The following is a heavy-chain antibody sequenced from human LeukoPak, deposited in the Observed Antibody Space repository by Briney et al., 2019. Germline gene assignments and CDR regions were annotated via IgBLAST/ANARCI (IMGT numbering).Heavy chain of an antibody. Sequence: GGSLRLSCAASGFTFSKYWMLWVRQAPGKWLESVSRINTDGTVTTYADSVKGRFTVSRDNADNTMFLQMNSVRDEDTAVYYCATKQWLAPPPDSWGQGTPVTVSS. CDR2: INTDGTVT. J-gene: IGHJ4*02. CDR1: GFTFSKYW. D-gene: IGHD6-19*01. V-gene: IGHV3-74*01. CDR3: ATKQWLAPPPDS.